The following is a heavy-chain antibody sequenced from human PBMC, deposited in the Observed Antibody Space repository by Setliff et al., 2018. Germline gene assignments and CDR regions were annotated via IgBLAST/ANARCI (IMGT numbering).Heavy chain of an antibody. Sequence: PGGSLRLSCAASGFTFSSYWMSWVRQAPGKGLEWVAIIKQDGSETVYADSVKGRLTISRDNAKNSLYLQMNSLRAEDTAVYYCARGNFYYFDRTGRGPNWFDPWGQGTLVTVSS. CDR1: GFTFSSYW. D-gene: IGHD3-22*01. J-gene: IGHJ5*02. CDR3: ARGNFYYFDRTGRGPNWFDP. CDR2: IKQDGSET. V-gene: IGHV3-7*01.